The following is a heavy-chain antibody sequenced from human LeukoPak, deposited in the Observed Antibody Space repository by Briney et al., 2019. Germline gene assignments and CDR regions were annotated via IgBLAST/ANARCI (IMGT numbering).Heavy chain of an antibody. CDR1: GFTLSSYW. V-gene: IGHV3-7*01. Sequence: GGSLRLSCGASGFTLSSYWMTWVRQAPGQGPEWVAAIKEDGSEDDYLDSVKGRFTISRDNAKNSLYLQMNSLRVEDTAVYYCATYTNWVAGDVWGQGTTVSVSS. CDR3: ATYTNWVAGDV. J-gene: IGHJ6*02. D-gene: IGHD1-1*01. CDR2: IKEDGSED.